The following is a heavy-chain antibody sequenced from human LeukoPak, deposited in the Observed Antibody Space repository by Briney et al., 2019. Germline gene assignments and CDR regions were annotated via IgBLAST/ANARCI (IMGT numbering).Heavy chain of an antibody. V-gene: IGHV4-59*01. J-gene: IGHJ3*02. CDR3: ARVPRAVSGAFDI. Sequence: PSETLSLTCTVSGGSISSYYWSWIRQPPGKGLEWIGYIYYSGSTNYNPSLKSRVTISVDTSKNQFSLKLSSVTAADTAVYYCARVPRAVSGAFDIWGQGTMVTVSS. CDR2: IYYSGST. CDR1: GGSISSYY. D-gene: IGHD5/OR15-5a*01.